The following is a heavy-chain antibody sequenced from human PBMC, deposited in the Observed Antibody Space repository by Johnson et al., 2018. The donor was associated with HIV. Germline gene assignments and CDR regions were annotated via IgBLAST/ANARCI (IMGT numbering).Heavy chain of an antibody. CDR1: GFTFSSYG. CDR3: ARENYRRRDAFDV. CDR2: FKSNSDGGTI. V-gene: IGHV3-15*01. J-gene: IGHJ3*01. D-gene: IGHD1-7*01. Sequence: VQLVESGGGVVQPGGSLRLSCAASGFTFSSYGMHWVRQAPGKGLEWVGRFKSNSDGGTIDYAAPVKGRFSISRDDSKNTLFLQMNSLKTEDTAVYYCARENYRRRDAFDVWGQGTVVIVSS.